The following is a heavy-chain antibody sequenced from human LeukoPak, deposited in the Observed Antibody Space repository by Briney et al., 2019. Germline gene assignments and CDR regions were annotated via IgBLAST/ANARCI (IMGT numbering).Heavy chain of an antibody. CDR2: ISGRSSHV. Sequence: PGGSLRLSCSSSGFSFSDYDMNWVRQAPGKGLEWVSAISGRSSHVYYGESVKGRFTISRDNAKNSLYLQLDSLGVEDTAVYYCGRAFPPLRTSSAGDLWGQGTLVTVSS. CDR3: GRAFPPLRTSSAGDL. CDR1: GFSFSDYD. V-gene: IGHV3-21*01. J-gene: IGHJ1*01. D-gene: IGHD3-16*01.